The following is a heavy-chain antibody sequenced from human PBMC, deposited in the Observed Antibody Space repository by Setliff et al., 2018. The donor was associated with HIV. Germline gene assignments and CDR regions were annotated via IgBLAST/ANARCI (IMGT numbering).Heavy chain of an antibody. V-gene: IGHV1-8*02. CDR2: MNPNSGNT. J-gene: IGHJ6*03. CDR3: ARAQFYYASGSFYPSDYHYYMDV. Sequence: ASVKVSCKASGYAFTSYYINWVRQATGQGLEWMGWMNPNSGNTGYAQKFQGRVTMTRNTSVNTAYMELSSLRSEDTAVYYCARAQFYYASGSFYPSDYHYYMDVWGKGTTVTVSS. D-gene: IGHD3-10*01. CDR1: GYAFTSYY.